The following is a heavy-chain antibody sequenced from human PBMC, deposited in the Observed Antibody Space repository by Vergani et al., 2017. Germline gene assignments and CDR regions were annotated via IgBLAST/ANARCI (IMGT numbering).Heavy chain of an antibody. V-gene: IGHV5-51*03. Sequence: EVQLVQSGAEVKKPGESLKISCKASGYSFSNYWIGWVRQMSGKGLEWMGIIYPGDSDTRYSPSFQGQVTISADKSITTAYLQWGSLRASDTAVYYCAREPPLTGFFDYWGQGTLVTVSS. J-gene: IGHJ4*02. CDR2: IYPGDSDT. CDR3: AREPPLTGFFDY. CDR1: GYSFSNYW. D-gene: IGHD1-14*01.